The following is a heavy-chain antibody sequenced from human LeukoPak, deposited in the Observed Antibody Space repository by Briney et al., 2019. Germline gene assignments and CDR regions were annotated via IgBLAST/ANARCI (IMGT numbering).Heavy chain of an antibody. CDR3: AKPATSILIYFDS. CDR1: GFTFADYL. CDR2: IRSKTYGGTT. Sequence: GGSLRLSCTASGFTFADYLMSWFRQAPGKGLEWAGFIRSKTYGGTTEYAASVKGRFTISRDDSKSIAYLQMNSLETEDTAVYYCAKPATSILIYFDSWGQGTLVTVSS. J-gene: IGHJ4*02. V-gene: IGHV3-49*03. D-gene: IGHD2-2*01.